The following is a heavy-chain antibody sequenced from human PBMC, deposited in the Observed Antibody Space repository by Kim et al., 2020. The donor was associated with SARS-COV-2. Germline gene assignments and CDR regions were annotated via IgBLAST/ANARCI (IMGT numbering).Heavy chain of an antibody. CDR2: IYPSDSDT. Sequence: GESLKISCRSSGYSFSSYWIGWVRQMPGKGLEWMGIIYPSDSDTRYSPSFQGQVTISADKSISTAYLQWSSLKASDTAMYYCARRTGWNTGSSFDYWGQGTLVTVSS. D-gene: IGHD1-1*01. CDR1: GYSFSSYW. J-gene: IGHJ4*02. CDR3: ARRTGWNTGSSFDY. V-gene: IGHV5-51*01.